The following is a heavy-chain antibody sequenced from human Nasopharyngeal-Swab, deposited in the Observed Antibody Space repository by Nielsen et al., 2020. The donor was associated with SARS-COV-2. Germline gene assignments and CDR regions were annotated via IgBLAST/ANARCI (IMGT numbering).Heavy chain of an antibody. V-gene: IGHV1-18*01. Sequence: ASVKVSCKASGYTFTSYGINWVRQAPGQGLEWMGWISAYNGNTNYAQKFQGRVTMTTDTSTSTADMELRSLRSEDTAVYYCASTPYSSGWYGPRSANYGMDVWGQGTTVTVSS. J-gene: IGHJ6*02. CDR2: ISAYNGNT. CDR3: ASTPYSSGWYGPRSANYGMDV. D-gene: IGHD6-19*01. CDR1: GYTFTSYG.